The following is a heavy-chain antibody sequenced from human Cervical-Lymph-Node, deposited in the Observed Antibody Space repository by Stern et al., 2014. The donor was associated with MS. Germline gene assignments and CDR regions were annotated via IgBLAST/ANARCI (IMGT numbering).Heavy chain of an antibody. CDR2: IDWADDK. CDR3: ARTAAQLRFMEWHYYYGMDV. J-gene: IGHJ6*02. V-gene: IGHV2-70*01. D-gene: IGHD3-3*01. Sequence: TLKESGPALVKPTQTLTLTCAFSGFSLSTSGMCVTWIRQPPGKALEWLSLIDWADDKYYRPSLKTRLTISKDTSKNQVVLTMTNMDPEDTGTYYCARTAAQLRFMEWHYYYGMDVWGQGTTVTVSS. CDR1: GFSLSTSGMC.